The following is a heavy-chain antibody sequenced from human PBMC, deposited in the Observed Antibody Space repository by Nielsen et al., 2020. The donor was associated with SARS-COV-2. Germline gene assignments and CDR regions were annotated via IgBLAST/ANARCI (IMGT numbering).Heavy chain of an antibody. CDR2: ISYEGSKQ. V-gene: IGHV3-30*03. D-gene: IGHD2-15*01. Sequence: WIRQPPGKGLEWVAYISYEGSKQYYADSVKGRFTISRDFSKSTLYLQMNSLRAEDTAVYYCARDPIVVVVAATQGYYYYMDVWGKGTTVTVSS. J-gene: IGHJ6*03. CDR3: ARDPIVVVVAATQGYYYYMDV.